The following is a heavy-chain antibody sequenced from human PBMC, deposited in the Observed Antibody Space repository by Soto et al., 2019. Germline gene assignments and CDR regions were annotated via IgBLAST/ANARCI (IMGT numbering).Heavy chain of an antibody. CDR2: ISGSGGST. Sequence: GGSLRLSCAASGFTFSSYAMSWVRQAPGKGLEWVSAISGSGGSTYYADSVKGRFTISRDNSKNTLYLQMNSLRAEDTAVYYCAKLGEWELLTYYFDYWGQGTLVTVSS. CDR1: GFTFSSYA. V-gene: IGHV3-23*01. D-gene: IGHD1-26*01. J-gene: IGHJ4*02. CDR3: AKLGEWELLTYYFDY.